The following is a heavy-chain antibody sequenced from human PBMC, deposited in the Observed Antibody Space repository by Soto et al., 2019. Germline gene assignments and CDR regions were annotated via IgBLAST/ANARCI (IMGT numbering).Heavy chain of an antibody. J-gene: IGHJ4*02. Sequence: PGGSLRLSCAASGFTFSSYAMHWVRQAPGKGLEWVAVISYDGSNKYYADPVKGRFTISRDNSKNTLYLQMNSLRAEDTAVYYCARGDYSRSYVFDYWGQGSLVTVSS. D-gene: IGHD6-6*01. V-gene: IGHV3-30-3*01. CDR2: ISYDGSNK. CDR1: GFTFSSYA. CDR3: ARGDYSRSYVFDY.